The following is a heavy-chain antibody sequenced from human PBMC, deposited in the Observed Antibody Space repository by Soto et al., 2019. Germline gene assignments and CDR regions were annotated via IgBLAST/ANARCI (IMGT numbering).Heavy chain of an antibody. CDR3: ARALGWNDLLNTFYYGMDV. Sequence: EVQLVETGGGLIQPGGSLRLSCEVSGFSVSDSSMSWVRQAPGTGLEWVSVFYRGGSTDYADSVKGRATVSRDMFKNTLFLQMDSLTVEDTAVYFCARALGWNDLLNTFYYGMDVLGQGTTVTFS. J-gene: IGHJ6*02. V-gene: IGHV3-53*02. CDR1: GFSVSDSS. CDR2: FYRGGST. D-gene: IGHD1-1*01.